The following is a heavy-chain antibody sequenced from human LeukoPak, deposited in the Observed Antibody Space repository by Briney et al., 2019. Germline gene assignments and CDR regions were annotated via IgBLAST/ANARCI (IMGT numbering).Heavy chain of an antibody. J-gene: IGHJ4*02. V-gene: IGHV3-53*01. CDR1: GFTVSSNS. CDR3: ARRAGAYSHPYDY. CDR2: IYSDNT. Sequence: PGGSLRLSCAASGFTVSSNSMSWVRQAPGKGLEWVSFIYSDNTHYSDSVKGRFTISRDNSKNTLYLQMNSLRAEDTAVYYCARRAGAYSHPYDYWGRGTLVTVSS. D-gene: IGHD4/OR15-4a*01.